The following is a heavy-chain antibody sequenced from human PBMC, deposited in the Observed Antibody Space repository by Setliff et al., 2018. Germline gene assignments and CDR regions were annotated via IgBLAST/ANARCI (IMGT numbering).Heavy chain of an antibody. D-gene: IGHD3-9*01. V-gene: IGHV3-20*04. CDR2: INWDGRRT. CDR3: ARDSVLRYFDWLLYTPDAFDI. CDR1: GFTFHGHG. J-gene: IGHJ3*02. Sequence: GGSLRLSCAASGFTFHGHGMNWVRQAPGKGLEWVSTINWDGRRTGYTDSVKGRFTISRDNSKNTLYLQMNSLRAEDTAVYYCARDSVLRYFDWLLYTPDAFDIWGQGTMVTVSS.